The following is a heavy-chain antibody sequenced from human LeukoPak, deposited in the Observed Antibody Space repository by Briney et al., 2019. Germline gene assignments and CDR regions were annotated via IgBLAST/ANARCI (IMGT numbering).Heavy chain of an antibody. Sequence: SETLSLTCTVSGGSISSYYWSWIRQPPGKGLEWIGYIYYSGSTNYNPSLKSRVTISVDTSKNQFTLKLSSVTAADTAVYYCARAGGHLWFGELCFDPWGQGTLVTVSS. CDR1: GGSISSYY. CDR3: ARAGGHLWFGELCFDP. V-gene: IGHV4-59*01. J-gene: IGHJ5*02. CDR2: IYYSGST. D-gene: IGHD3-10*01.